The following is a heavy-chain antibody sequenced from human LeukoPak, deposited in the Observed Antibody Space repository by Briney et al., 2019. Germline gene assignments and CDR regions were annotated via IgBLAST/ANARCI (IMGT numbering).Heavy chain of an antibody. CDR2: ISSSDTYI. D-gene: IGHD6-19*01. V-gene: IGHV3-21*01. J-gene: IGHJ4*02. CDR3: ARIGSGWSIDY. CDR1: GFTFSSYS. Sequence: GGSLRLSCAASGFTFSSYSMNWVRQAPGKGLEWVSSISSSDTYIYHADSVKGRFTISRDNAKNSLYLQMNSLRAEDTAVYYCARIGSGWSIDYWGQGTLVTVSS.